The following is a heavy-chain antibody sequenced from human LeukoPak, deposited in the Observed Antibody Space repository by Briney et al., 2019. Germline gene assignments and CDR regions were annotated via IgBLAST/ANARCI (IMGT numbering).Heavy chain of an antibody. V-gene: IGHV4-30-4*08. J-gene: IGHJ3*02. CDR3: ARGVRERRSSSTSDAFDI. CDR1: GGSTSSSNYY. CDR2: IYYSAST. D-gene: IGHD2-2*01. Sequence: SETLSLTCTVSGGSTSSSNYYWSWIRQPPGKGLECIGYIYYSASTYYNPSLKSRVTISVDTSKNQFSLKLSSVTAADTAVYYCARGVRERRSSSTSDAFDIWGQGTMVTVSS.